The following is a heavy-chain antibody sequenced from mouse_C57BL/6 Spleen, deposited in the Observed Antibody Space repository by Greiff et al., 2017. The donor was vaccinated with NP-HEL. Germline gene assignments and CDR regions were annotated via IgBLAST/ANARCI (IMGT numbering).Heavy chain of an antibody. CDR1: GYAFSSYW. V-gene: IGHV1-80*01. J-gene: IGHJ3*01. Sequence: QVQLKQSGAELVKPGASVKISCKASGYAFSSYWMNWVKQRPGKGLEWIGQIYPGDGDTNYNGKFKGKATLTADKSSSTAYMQLSSLTSEDSAVYFCARRYYGNYDWFAYWGQGTLVTVSA. D-gene: IGHD2-1*01. CDR2: IYPGDGDT. CDR3: ARRYYGNYDWFAY.